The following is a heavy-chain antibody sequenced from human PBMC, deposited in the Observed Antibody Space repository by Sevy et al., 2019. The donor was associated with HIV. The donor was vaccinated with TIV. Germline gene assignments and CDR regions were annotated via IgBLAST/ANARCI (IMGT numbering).Heavy chain of an antibody. CDR1: GYTFTNYG. D-gene: IGHD1-1*01. J-gene: IGHJ4*02. CDR2: ISPYNGNT. CDR3: VRGATGTSFSY. Sequence: VSVKVSCKASGYTFTNYGISWVRQAPGQGLEWMGWISPYNGNTNYVQSLQGRVIMTTDTSTSTAYMELRNLRFDDTAVYFCVRGATGTSFSYWGQGTLVTVSS. V-gene: IGHV1-18*01.